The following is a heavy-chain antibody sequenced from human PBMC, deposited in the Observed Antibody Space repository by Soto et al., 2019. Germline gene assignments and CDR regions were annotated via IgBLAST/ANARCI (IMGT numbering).Heavy chain of an antibody. V-gene: IGHV4-34*01. CDR3: ATRGLLWFGELSSDY. Sequence: QVQLQQWGAGLLKPSETLSLTCAVYGGSFSGYYWSWIRQPPGKGLEWIGEINHSGSTNYNPSLKSRVTTSVDTSKNQFSLKLSSVTAADTAVYYCATRGLLWFGELSSDYWGQGTLVTVSS. J-gene: IGHJ4*02. CDR1: GGSFSGYY. CDR2: INHSGST. D-gene: IGHD3-10*01.